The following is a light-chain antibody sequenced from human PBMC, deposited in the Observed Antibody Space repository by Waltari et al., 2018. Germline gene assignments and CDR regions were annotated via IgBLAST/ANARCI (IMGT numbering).Light chain of an antibody. Sequence: EIVLTQSPGTLSLSPGERATLSCRASQSVSSKYLVWYQQKPGQAPRLLIYGASSRATGIPDRFSGSGSGTDFTLTISRLEPEDFAVYYCQQYGNSPRYTFGQGTKLEIK. CDR1: QSVSSKY. CDR2: GAS. CDR3: QQYGNSPRYT. J-gene: IGKJ2*01. V-gene: IGKV3-20*01.